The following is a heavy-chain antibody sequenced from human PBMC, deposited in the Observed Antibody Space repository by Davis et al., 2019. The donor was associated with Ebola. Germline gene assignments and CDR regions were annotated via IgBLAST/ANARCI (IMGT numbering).Heavy chain of an antibody. Sequence: PGGSLRLSCAASGFTFSTYSMSWVRQAPGKGLAWVSSISSDSDYIYYADSAKGRFTISRDNAKNSLYLQMNSLRAEDTAVYYCAREGKYRDESRTFDYWGQGTLVTVSS. CDR1: GFTFSTYS. V-gene: IGHV3-21*01. J-gene: IGHJ4*02. CDR2: ISSDSDYI. CDR3: AREGKYRDESRTFDY. D-gene: IGHD2-2*01.